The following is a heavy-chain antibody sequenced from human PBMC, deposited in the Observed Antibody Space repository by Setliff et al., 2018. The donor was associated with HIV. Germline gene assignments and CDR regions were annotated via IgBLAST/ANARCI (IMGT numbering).Heavy chain of an antibody. D-gene: IGHD3-22*01. CDR2: ISHSGST. V-gene: IGHV4-34*01. J-gene: IGHJ4*02. Sequence: PSETLSLTCAVYGGSFSGYYWSWIRQPPGKGLEWIGEISHSGSTNYNPSLKSRVKSRITISVDTSKNQFSLNLSSVSAADTAVYYCASTYYDSVGFSPFDHWGQGTVVTVSS. CDR1: GGSFSGYY. CDR3: ASTYYDSVGFSPFDH.